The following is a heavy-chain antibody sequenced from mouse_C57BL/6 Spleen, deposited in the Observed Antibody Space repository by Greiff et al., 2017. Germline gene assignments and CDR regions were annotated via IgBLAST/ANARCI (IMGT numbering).Heavy chain of an antibody. J-gene: IGHJ3*01. D-gene: IGHD1-1*01. Sequence: QVQLQQSGAELVKPGASVKISCKASGYAFSSYWMNWVKQRPGKGLEWIGQIYPGDGDTNYNGKFKGKATLTADKSSSTAYMQLSSLTSEDSAVYFCARSPYYYGSFAYWGQGTLVTVSA. CDR1: GYAFSSYW. CDR2: IYPGDGDT. CDR3: ARSPYYYGSFAY. V-gene: IGHV1-80*01.